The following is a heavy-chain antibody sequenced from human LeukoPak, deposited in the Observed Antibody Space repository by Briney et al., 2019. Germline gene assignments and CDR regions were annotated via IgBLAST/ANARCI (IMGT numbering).Heavy chain of an antibody. CDR1: GLTFSSYW. D-gene: IGHD2-2*01. CDR2: IKQDGSEK. J-gene: IGHJ4*02. CDR3: ARVGCTTTSCLAN. Sequence: GGSLRLSCAISGLTFSSYWMTWVRQAPGKGLELVANIKQDGSEKYYVDYVKGRFKISQDNAKKSLYLQMSSLRVEDTAVYYCARVGCTTTSCLANWGQGTLVTVSS. V-gene: IGHV3-7*01.